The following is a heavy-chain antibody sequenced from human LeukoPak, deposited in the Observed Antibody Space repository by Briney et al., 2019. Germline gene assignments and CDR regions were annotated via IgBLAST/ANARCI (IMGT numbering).Heavy chain of an antibody. CDR3: ARQNDFRLDY. J-gene: IGHJ4*02. Sequence: PGGSLRISCKGSGYTFSSYWIGWVRQMPGKGLEWMGIIYPGDSDTRYSPSLQGQVTISADTSIGTAYLQWSSLKASDTAIYYCARQNDFRLDYWGQGTLVTVSS. CDR2: IYPGDSDT. D-gene: IGHD3-3*01. V-gene: IGHV5-51*01. CDR1: GYTFSSYW.